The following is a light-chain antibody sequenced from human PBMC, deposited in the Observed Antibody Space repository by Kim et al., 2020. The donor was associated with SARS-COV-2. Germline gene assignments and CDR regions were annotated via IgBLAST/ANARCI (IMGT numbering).Light chain of an antibody. CDR2: EDN. Sequence: NFMLTQPHSASESPGKTVTISCTRSSGSIASNYVQWYQQRPGSAPTTVIYEDNQRPSGVPDRFSGSIDSSSNSASLTISGLKTEDEADYYCQSYDSSNYWVFGGGTQLTVL. J-gene: IGLJ3*02. CDR1: SGSIASNY. CDR3: QSYDSSNYWV. V-gene: IGLV6-57*04.